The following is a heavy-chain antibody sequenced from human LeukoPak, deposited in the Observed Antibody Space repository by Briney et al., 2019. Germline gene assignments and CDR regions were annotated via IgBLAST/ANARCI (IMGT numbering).Heavy chain of an antibody. V-gene: IGHV4-39*07. D-gene: IGHD3-10*01. J-gene: IGHJ5*02. CDR2: IYYSGST. CDR1: GDSIRNSSYH. CDR3: TREVEGYSYASGRFLHFDP. Sequence: ASETLSLTCTVSGDSIRNSSYHWGWIRQPPGKGLEWIGSIYYSGSTYNNRSLKRRLTISIDTSKNQFSLRLSSVTAADTAVYYCTREVEGYSYASGRFLHFDPWGQGTLVTVSS.